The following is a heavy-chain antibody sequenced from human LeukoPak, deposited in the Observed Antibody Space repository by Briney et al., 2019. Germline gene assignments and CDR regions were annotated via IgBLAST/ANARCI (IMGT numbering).Heavy chain of an antibody. CDR2: IYYSGST. CDR3: ARHFRGVEDY. CDR1: GGSISSYY. J-gene: IGHJ4*02. D-gene: IGHD2-15*01. V-gene: IGHV4-59*08. Sequence: SETLSLTCTVSGGSISSYYWSWIRQPPGQGLEWIGYIYYSGSTNYSPSLKSRATISVDTSKNQFSLKLSSVTAADTAVYYCARHFRGVEDYWGQGTLVTVSS.